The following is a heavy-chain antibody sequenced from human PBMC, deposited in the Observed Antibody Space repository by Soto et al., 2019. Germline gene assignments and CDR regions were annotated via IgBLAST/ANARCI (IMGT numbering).Heavy chain of an antibody. CDR3: AKDLHMIVVVITSDDY. J-gene: IGHJ4*02. CDR1: GYTFTSSA. D-gene: IGHD3-22*01. CDR2: IVAIIGKA. Sequence: SVKVSCKASGYTFTSSAVLWVRQARGQGLEWIGGIVAIIGKANYAQKFQGRVTITADESTSTAYMELSSLRAEDTAVYYCAKDLHMIVVVITSDDYWGQGTLVTVSS. V-gene: IGHV1-69*13.